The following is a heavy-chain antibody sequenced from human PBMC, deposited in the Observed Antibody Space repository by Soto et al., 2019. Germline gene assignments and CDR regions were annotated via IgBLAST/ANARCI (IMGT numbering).Heavy chain of an antibody. CDR3: AGHYDFWSGYYFPDAFDI. V-gene: IGHV6-1*01. CDR1: GDSVSSNSAA. J-gene: IGHJ3*02. D-gene: IGHD3-3*01. Sequence: PSQTLSLTCAISGDSVSSNSAAWNWIRQSPSRGLEWLGRTYYRSKWYNDYAVSVKSRITINPDTSKNQFSLQLNSVTPEDTAVYYCAGHYDFWSGYYFPDAFDIWGQGKMVTFS. CDR2: TYYRSKWYN.